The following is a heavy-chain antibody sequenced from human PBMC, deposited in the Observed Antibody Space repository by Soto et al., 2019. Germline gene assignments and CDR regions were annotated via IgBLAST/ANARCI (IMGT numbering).Heavy chain of an antibody. Sequence: QLQLVQSGPEVKEPGTSVKVSCKASGSTFPSSSMQWLRQARGQRLEWIGWIVVGSGNTNYAQKLQERVTITRDMSTTTVYMELSSLTSEATAVYYCAAVPGDFDCWGQGTLVTVSS. CDR1: GSTFPSSS. V-gene: IGHV1-58*02. D-gene: IGHD1-1*01. J-gene: IGHJ4*02. CDR3: AAVPGDFDC. CDR2: IVVGSGNT.